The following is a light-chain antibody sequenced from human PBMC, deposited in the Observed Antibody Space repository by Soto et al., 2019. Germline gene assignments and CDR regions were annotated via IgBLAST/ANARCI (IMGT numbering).Light chain of an antibody. V-gene: IGLV2-8*01. CDR3: KSYAGSNTYV. Sequence: QSALTQPPSASGSPGQSVTSSCTGTKNDIVVYDFVSWYQHHPGKAPRLIIYEGVQRPSGVTDRFSGAKSGNTASLTVSGLQAADEADYFCKSYAGSNTYVFGSGTKLTVL. CDR1: KNDIVVYDF. J-gene: IGLJ1*01. CDR2: EGV.